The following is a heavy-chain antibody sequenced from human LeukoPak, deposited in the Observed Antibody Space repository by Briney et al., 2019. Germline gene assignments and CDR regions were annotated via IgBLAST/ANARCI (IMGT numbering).Heavy chain of an antibody. CDR3: AGVLWFGELSPFYYFDY. Sequence: ASVKVSCKASGYTFTSYGISWVRQAPGQGLEWMGWISAYNGNTNYAQKFQGRVTITADESTSTAYMELSSLRSEDTAVYYCAGVLWFGELSPFYYFDYWGQGTLVTVSS. CDR1: GYTFTSYG. D-gene: IGHD3-10*01. J-gene: IGHJ4*02. V-gene: IGHV1-18*01. CDR2: ISAYNGNT.